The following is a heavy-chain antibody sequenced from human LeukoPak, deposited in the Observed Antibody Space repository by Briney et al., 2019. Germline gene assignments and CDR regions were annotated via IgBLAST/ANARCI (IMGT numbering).Heavy chain of an antibody. CDR1: GGSISSGGYY. J-gene: IGHJ3*02. CDR2: IYYSGST. CDR3: ARDCDDAAFDI. V-gene: IGHV4-31*03. Sequence: SETLSLTCTVSGGSISSGGYYWSWIRLHPGKGLEWIGYIYYSGSTYYNPSLKSRVTISVDTSKNQFSLKLSSVTAADTAVYYCARDCDDAAFDIWGQGTMVTVSS.